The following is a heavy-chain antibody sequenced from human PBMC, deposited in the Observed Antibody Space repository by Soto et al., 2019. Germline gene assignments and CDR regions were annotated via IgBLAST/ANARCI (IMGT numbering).Heavy chain of an antibody. V-gene: IGHV3-74*01. Sequence: EVQLVESGGGLVQPAGSLRLSCAASGFTFSSYCMHWVRQAPGKGLVWVSRINSDGSSTSYADSVKGRFTISRDNAKNPLYLQMKSLRAEDTAVYYCAREAVEVVQGVRKSYYYYYGMDVWGQGTTVTVSS. CDR2: INSDGSST. D-gene: IGHD3-10*01. CDR3: AREAVEVVQGVRKSYYYYYGMDV. CDR1: GFTFSSYC. J-gene: IGHJ6*02.